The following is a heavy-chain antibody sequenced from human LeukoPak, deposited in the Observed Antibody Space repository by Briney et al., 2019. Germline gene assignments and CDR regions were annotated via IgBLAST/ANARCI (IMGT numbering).Heavy chain of an antibody. CDR1: GYTFTGYY. V-gene: IGHV1-2*04. J-gene: IGHJ4*02. CDR2: INPNSGGT. D-gene: IGHD2-2*01. Sequence: ASVKVSCKASGYTFTGYYMHWVRQAPGQGLEWMGWINPNSGGTNYALKFQGWVTMTRDTSISTAYMELSRLRSDDTAVYYCARVDCSSTSCYDYFDYWGQGTLVTVSS. CDR3: ARVDCSSTSCYDYFDY.